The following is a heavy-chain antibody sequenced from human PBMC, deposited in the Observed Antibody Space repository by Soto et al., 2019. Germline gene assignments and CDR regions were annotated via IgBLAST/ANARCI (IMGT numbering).Heavy chain of an antibody. V-gene: IGHV3-30-3*01. D-gene: IGHD4-17*01. CDR3: ASGYGDYFGY. CDR2: ISYDGSNK. Sequence: GGSLRLSCAASGFTFSSYAMHWVRQAPGKGLEWVAVISYDGSNKYYADSVKGRFTISRDNSKNTLYLQMNSLRAEDTAVYYCASGYGDYFGYWGQGTLVTVS. CDR1: GFTFSSYA. J-gene: IGHJ4*02.